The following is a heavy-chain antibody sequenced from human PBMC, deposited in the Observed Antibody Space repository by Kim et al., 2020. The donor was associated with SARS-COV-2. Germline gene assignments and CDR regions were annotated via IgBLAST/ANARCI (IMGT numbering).Heavy chain of an antibody. CDR1: GYTFTSYG. Sequence: ASVKVSCKASGYTFTSYGISWVRQAPGQGLEWMGWISAYNGNTNYAQKLQGRVTMTTDTSTSTAYMELRSLRSDDTAVYYCARDYYGSGSYYGGVYWGQGTLVTVSS. J-gene: IGHJ4*02. CDR3: ARDYYGSGSYYGGVY. D-gene: IGHD3-10*01. V-gene: IGHV1-18*04. CDR2: ISAYNGNT.